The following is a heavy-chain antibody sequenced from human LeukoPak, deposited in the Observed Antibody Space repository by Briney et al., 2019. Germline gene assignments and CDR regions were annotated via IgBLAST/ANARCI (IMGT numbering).Heavy chain of an antibody. CDR3: ARGPYCSGGTCYSQYFDY. V-gene: IGHV1-18*01. D-gene: IGHD2-15*01. J-gene: IGHJ4*02. CDR1: GYTFTSYG. Sequence: ASVKVSWKSSGYTFTSYGISWVRQAPGQGLEGMGWISSYNGNTNYAQKLQGRVTMTTDTSTSTAYMELRSLRSDATAVYYCARGPYCSGGTCYSQYFDYWGPGNLVTASS. CDR2: ISSYNGNT.